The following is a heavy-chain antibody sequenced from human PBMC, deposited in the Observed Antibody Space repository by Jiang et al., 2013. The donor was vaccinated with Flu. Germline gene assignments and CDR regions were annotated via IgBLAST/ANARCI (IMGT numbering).Heavy chain of an antibody. CDR1: GYIFTNYW. D-gene: IGHD5-18*01. CDR2: SILVILIR. CDR3: ARRAGHSFGYGPGGTQDNFDV. J-gene: IGHJ3*01. Sequence: PGESLRISCEASGYIFTNYWIAWVRQMPGKAWSGWGSSILVILIRDIARPSKAKVTISVDKSSTTAYVQYSSLKASDTAMYYCARRAGHSFGYGPGGTQDNFDVWGQGTMVTVSS. V-gene: IGHV5-51*01.